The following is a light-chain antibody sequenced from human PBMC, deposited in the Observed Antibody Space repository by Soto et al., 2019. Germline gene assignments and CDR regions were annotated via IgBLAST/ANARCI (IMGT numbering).Light chain of an antibody. Sequence: QSVLTQPPSVSGAPGQRVTISCTGSSSKIGAGYDVHWYQQLPGTAPKLLIYGNSNRPSGVPDRFSGSKSGTSAYLAITGLQAEDEADYYCQSYDSSLSRVFGGGTKLTVL. CDR1: SSKIGAGYD. CDR3: QSYDSSLSRV. J-gene: IGLJ2*01. CDR2: GNS. V-gene: IGLV1-40*01.